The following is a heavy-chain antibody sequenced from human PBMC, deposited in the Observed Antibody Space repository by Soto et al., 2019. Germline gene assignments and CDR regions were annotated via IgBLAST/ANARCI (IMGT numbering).Heavy chain of an antibody. D-gene: IGHD1-26*01. J-gene: IGHJ4*02. CDR3: AGGGELVPDFDY. Sequence: PSETLSLTCTVSGGSISSYYWSWIRQAPGEGLEWIGYIYNSGSSNYNPSLKSRVNITLDTPKNQFSLKLSSVTAADTAVYYCAGGGELVPDFDYWGQGTLVTVSS. CDR2: IYNSGSS. CDR1: GGSISSYY. V-gene: IGHV4-59*12.